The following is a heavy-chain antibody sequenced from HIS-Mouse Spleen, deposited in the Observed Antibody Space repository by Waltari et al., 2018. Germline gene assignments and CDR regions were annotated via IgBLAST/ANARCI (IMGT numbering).Heavy chain of an antibody. CDR1: GFTFSSYA. Sequence: EVQLLESGGGLVQPGGSLRLSCAASGFTFSSYAMSLVRRAPGKGLEWVSAISGSGGSTYYADSVKGRFTISRDNSKNTLYLQMNSLRAEDTAVYYCAKQDLGIRKNYFDYWGQGTLVTVSS. CDR2: ISGSGGST. J-gene: IGHJ4*02. CDR3: AKQDLGIRKNYFDY. V-gene: IGHV3-23*01. D-gene: IGHD7-27*01.